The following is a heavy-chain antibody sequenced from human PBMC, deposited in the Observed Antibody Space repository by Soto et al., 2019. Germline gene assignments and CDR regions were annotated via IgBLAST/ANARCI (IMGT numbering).Heavy chain of an antibody. CDR1: GFTVSDND. D-gene: IGHD3-16*01. Sequence: EVQVVESGGGSVQPGGSLRLACEASGFTVSDNDMNWVRQAPGRGLEWVALIYRYDDDKAYYTDSVKGRFTISRDTSTNAVFLQMNSRRAEDTAIDYCARDRDFFWGSLDSGGQGTLVTVSS. CDR3: ARDRDFFWGSLDS. V-gene: IGHV3-66*01. CDR2: IYRYDDDKA. J-gene: IGHJ4*02.